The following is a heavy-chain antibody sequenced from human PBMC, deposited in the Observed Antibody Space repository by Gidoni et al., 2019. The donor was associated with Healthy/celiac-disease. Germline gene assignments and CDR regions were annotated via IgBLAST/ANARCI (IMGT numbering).Heavy chain of an antibody. CDR2: ISWNSGSI. J-gene: IGHJ4*02. Sequence: EVQLVESGGGLVQPGWSLRLSCAASGFTFDAYAMHWVRQAPGKGLEGVSGISWNSGSIGDAGSVKGRFTISRDNAKNSLYLQMNSLRADDTALYYCAKDIEGSSWYYFDYWGQGTLVTVSS. D-gene: IGHD6-13*01. V-gene: IGHV3-9*01. CDR1: GFTFDAYA. CDR3: AKDIEGSSWYYFDY.